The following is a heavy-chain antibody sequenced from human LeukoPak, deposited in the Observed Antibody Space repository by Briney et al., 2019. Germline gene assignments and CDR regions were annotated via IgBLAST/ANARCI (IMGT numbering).Heavy chain of an antibody. CDR1: GFAFSSHW. CDR3: ATSSSSWYRGWY. CDR2: VNREGSDK. D-gene: IGHD2-15*01. Sequence: PGGSLRLSCAASGFAFSSHWMNWVRQAPGKGLEWVANVNREGSDKNYVDSVKGRFTISRDNAKNSLYLQMSSLRAEDTAVYFCATSSSSWYRGWYWGQGALVTVSS. J-gene: IGHJ4*02. V-gene: IGHV3-7*01.